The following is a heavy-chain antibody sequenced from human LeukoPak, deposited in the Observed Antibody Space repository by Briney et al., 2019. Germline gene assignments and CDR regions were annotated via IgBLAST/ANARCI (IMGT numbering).Heavy chain of an antibody. CDR1: GFTFSSYA. J-gene: IGHJ6*02. D-gene: IGHD6-13*01. V-gene: IGHV3-23*01. CDR2: ISGSGGST. CDR3: AKDGGSWARYYYYYGMDV. Sequence: GGSLRLSCAASGFTFSSYAMSWVRQAPWKGLEWVSAISGSGGSTYYADSVKGRFTISRDNSKNTLYLQMNSLRAEDTAVYYCAKDGGSWARYYYYYGMDVWGQGTTVTVSS.